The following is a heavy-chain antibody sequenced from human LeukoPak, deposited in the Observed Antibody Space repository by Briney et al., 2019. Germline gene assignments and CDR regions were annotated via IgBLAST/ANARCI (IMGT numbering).Heavy chain of an antibody. V-gene: IGHV3-21*01. CDR2: ISSSSSYI. CDR1: GFTFSSYS. Sequence: GGSLRLSCAASGFTFSSYSMNWVRQAPGKGLEWVSSISSSSSYIYYADSVKGRFTISRDNAKNSLYLQMNSLRAGDTAVYYCARDYPVAQTTVTPDYWGQGTLVTVSS. J-gene: IGHJ4*02. D-gene: IGHD4-17*01. CDR3: ARDYPVAQTTVTPDY.